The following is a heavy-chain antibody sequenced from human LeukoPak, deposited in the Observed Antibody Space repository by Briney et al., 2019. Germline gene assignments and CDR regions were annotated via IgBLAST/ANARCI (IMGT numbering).Heavy chain of an antibody. D-gene: IGHD5-24*01. CDR3: AKARGWLQFLDY. CDR1: GFTFSSYG. CDR2: ISYDGSNK. J-gene: IGHJ4*02. Sequence: RSLRLSCAASGFTFSSYGMHWVRQAPGKGLEWVAVISYDGSNKYYADSVKGRFTISRDNSKNTLYLQMNSLRAEDTAVYYCAKARGWLQFLDYWGQRTLVTVSS. V-gene: IGHV3-30*18.